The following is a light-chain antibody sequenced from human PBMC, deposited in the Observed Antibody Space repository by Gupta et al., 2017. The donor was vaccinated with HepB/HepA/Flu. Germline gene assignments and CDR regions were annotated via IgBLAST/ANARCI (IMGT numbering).Light chain of an antibody. CDR1: SGHINYD. CDR2: LSSDGSH. V-gene: IGLV4-69*01. J-gene: IGLJ2*01. Sequence: QLVQTHSPSDSASLGASVKLTCTLSSGHINYDIAWHQQQPEEGPRFLMKLSSDGSHSRGDGIPDRFSGSSSGTERYLTIASLQAEDEADYYCQTWGTGIQVFGGGTKLTVL. CDR3: QTWGTGIQV.